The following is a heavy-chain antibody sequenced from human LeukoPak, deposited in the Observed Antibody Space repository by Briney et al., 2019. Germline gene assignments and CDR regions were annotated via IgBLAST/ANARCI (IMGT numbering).Heavy chain of an antibody. D-gene: IGHD2-21*01. Sequence: GGALRLLCTVSGIPFRSFWKSLGRPAPRKGLGGVANINQGGSDKSYVDSVKGRFTVSRDNAKKSLYLQMNSLRAEDTAVYYCANLNLIPGEDYFDYWGQGTLVSVSS. J-gene: IGHJ4*02. CDR3: ANLNLIPGEDYFDY. V-gene: IGHV3-7*01. CDR2: INQGGSDK. CDR1: GIPFRSFW.